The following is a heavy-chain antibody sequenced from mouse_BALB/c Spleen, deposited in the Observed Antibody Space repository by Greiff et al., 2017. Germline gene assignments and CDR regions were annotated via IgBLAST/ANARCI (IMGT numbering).Heavy chain of an antibody. CDR1: GYSITSDYA. D-gene: IGHD1-2*01. Sequence: EVQLQESGPGLVKPSQSLSLTCTVTGYSITSDYAWNWIRQFPGNKLEWMGYISYSGSTSYNPSLKSRISITRDTSKNQFFLQLNSVTTEDTATYYCAREGLRLPSWFDFWGQGTTLTVSS. J-gene: IGHJ2*01. CDR2: ISYSGST. CDR3: AREGLRLPSWFDF. V-gene: IGHV3-2*02.